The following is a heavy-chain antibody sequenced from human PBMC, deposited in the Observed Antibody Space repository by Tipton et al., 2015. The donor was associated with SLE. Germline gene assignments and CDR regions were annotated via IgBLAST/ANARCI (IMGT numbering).Heavy chain of an antibody. V-gene: IGHV4-34*01. D-gene: IGHD1-7*01. CDR3: ARDWTGTDDYYHYMDV. CDR1: GGSFSGYY. CDR2: INHSGST. Sequence: TLSLTCAVYGGSFSGYYWSWIRQPPGKRLEWIGEINHSGSTNYNPSLKSRVTISVDASKNQFSLKVSSVTAADTAVYYCARDWTGTDDYYHYMDVWGKGTTVTVSS. J-gene: IGHJ6*03.